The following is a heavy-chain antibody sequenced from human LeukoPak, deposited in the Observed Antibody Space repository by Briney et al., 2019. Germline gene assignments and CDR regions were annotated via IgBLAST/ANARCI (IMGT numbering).Heavy chain of an antibody. Sequence: ASVKVSCKASGYTFTGYYMHWVRQAPGQGLEWMGWINLNSGGTKYEQKFQGRVTMTRDTSISTAYMELSRLRSDDTAVYYCARNYCSGGNCYYNWFDPWGQGTLVTVSS. J-gene: IGHJ5*02. V-gene: IGHV1-2*02. CDR1: GYTFTGYY. CDR2: INLNSGGT. D-gene: IGHD2-15*01. CDR3: ARNYCSGGNCYYNWFDP.